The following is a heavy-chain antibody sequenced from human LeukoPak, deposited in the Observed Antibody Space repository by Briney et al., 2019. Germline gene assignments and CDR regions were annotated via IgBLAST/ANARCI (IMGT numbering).Heavy chain of an antibody. Sequence: PGGSLRLSCAASGFTFSNYAMRWVRQAPGKGLEWVSGISGSGDSTYYADSVKGRFTISRDNSKNTLYLQMNSLRAEDTAVYYCAAGKKGPLWFGELFGWFDPWGQGTLVTVSS. D-gene: IGHD3-10*01. V-gene: IGHV3-23*01. CDR1: GFTFSNYA. J-gene: IGHJ5*02. CDR3: AAGKKGPLWFGELFGWFDP. CDR2: ISGSGDST.